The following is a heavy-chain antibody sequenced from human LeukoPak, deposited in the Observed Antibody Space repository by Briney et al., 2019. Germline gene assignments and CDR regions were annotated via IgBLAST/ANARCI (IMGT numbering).Heavy chain of an antibody. D-gene: IGHD6-19*01. V-gene: IGHV3-30*18. CDR1: GFTFSSYG. CDR2: ISYDGSNK. Sequence: GRSLRLSCAASGFTFSSYGMHWVRQAPGKGLEWVAVISYDGSNKYYADSVKGRFTISRDNSKNTLYLQMNSLRAEDTAVYYCAKDRSSGWSFPNFDYWGQGTLVTVSS. CDR3: AKDRSSGWSFPNFDY. J-gene: IGHJ4*02.